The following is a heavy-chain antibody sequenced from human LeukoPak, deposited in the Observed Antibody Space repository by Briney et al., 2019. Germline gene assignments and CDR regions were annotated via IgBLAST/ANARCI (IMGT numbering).Heavy chain of an antibody. V-gene: IGHV3-7*03. Sequence: GGSLRLSCAASGFSFNNYVMTWVRQVPGRRPEWVANVNRDGSETYYLDSVKGRFTISKDNAKNSLYLQMNSLRAEDTALYHCARNNGMDVRGQGTTVIVSS. CDR2: VNRDGSET. CDR3: ARNNGMDV. J-gene: IGHJ6*02. CDR1: GFSFNNYV.